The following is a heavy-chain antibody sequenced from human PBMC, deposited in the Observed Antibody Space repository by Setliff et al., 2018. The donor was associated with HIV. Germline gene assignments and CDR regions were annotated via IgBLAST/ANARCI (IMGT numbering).Heavy chain of an antibody. D-gene: IGHD4-17*01. CDR1: GFTFSRYG. J-gene: IGHJ6*02. CDR2: IRYDGRNK. V-gene: IGHV3-30*02. Sequence: GESLTISCAASGFTFSRYGLHWVRQAPGKGLNWVTFIRYDGRNKFYADSVKGRFTISRDNSKNTLYLQMDSLTVEDTAVYYCASANDYGDYGGMDVWGQGTTVTVSS. CDR3: ASANDYGDYGGMDV.